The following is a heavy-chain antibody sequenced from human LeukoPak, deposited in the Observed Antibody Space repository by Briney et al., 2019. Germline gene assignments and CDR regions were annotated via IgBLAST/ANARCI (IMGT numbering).Heavy chain of an antibody. CDR1: GYTFTGYY. CDR3: ARSHSNPIFGVVTLFDY. J-gene: IGHJ4*02. Sequence: GASVKVSCKASGYTFTGYYMHWVRQAPGQGLEWMGWINPNSGGTNYAQKFQGRVTMTRDTSISTAYMELSRLRSDDTAVYYCARSHSNPIFGVVTLFDYWGQGTLVTVSS. CDR2: INPNSGGT. V-gene: IGHV1-2*02. D-gene: IGHD3-3*01.